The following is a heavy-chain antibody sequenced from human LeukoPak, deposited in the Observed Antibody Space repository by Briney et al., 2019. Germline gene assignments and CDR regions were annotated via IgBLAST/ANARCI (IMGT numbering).Heavy chain of an antibody. CDR1: GYTFTSYY. J-gene: IGHJ4*02. CDR3: ARVDQLLYKFDY. CDR2: INPNSGGT. V-gene: IGHV1-2*02. D-gene: IGHD2-2*02. Sequence: GASVKVSCEVSGYTFTSYYIHWVRQAPGQGLEWMVWINPNSGGTNYAEKQKFQGRVTMTRDTSITTVYMEPSRLKYDDTAVYYCARVDQLLYKFDYWGQGTLVTVSS.